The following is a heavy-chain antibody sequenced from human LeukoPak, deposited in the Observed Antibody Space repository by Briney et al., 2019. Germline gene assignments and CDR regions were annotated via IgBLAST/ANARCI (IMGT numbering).Heavy chain of an antibody. J-gene: IGHJ6*03. Sequence: SVKVSCKASGYTFTSYGISWVRQAPGQGLEWMGGIIPIFGTANYAQKFQGRVTITTDESTSTAYMELSSLRSEDTAVYYCARTVLTLKIYYYYMDVWGKGTTVTVSS. CDR1: GYTFTSYG. CDR2: IIPIFGTA. D-gene: IGHD3-10*01. CDR3: ARTVLTLKIYYYYMDV. V-gene: IGHV1-69*05.